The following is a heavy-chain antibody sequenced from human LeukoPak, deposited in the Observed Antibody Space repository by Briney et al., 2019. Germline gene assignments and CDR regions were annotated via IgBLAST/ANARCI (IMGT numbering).Heavy chain of an antibody. V-gene: IGHV1-69*01. CDR1: GGTFSSYA. Sequence: GASVKVSCKASGGTFSSYAISWVRQAPGQGLEWMGGIIPIFGTGNYAQKFQGRVTITADESTSTAYMAMSSLRSEDTAVYYCARDRVVRGVTIGGHYYYYSGMDVWGKGTPVTVSS. CDR3: ARDRVVRGVTIGGHYYYYSGMDV. D-gene: IGHD3-10*01. J-gene: IGHJ6*04. CDR2: IIPIFGTG.